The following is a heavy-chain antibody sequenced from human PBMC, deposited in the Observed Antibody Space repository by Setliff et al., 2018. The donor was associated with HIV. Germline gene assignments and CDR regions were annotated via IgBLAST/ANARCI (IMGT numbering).Heavy chain of an antibody. D-gene: IGHD2-2*01. V-gene: IGHV3-23*01. Sequence: GGSLRLSCAASGFTFSTYAMSWVRQAPGKGLERVSGISGGGYTTYYADSVKGRFTISRDNSKNTIYLQMNSLRAEDTAVYYCAKDRGEVPTAFFDYWGQGTLVTVSS. CDR3: AKDRGEVPTAFFDY. J-gene: IGHJ4*02. CDR2: ISGGGYTT. CDR1: GFTFSTYA.